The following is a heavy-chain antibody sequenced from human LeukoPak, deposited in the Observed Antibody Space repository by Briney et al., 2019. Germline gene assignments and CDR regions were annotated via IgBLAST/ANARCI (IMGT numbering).Heavy chain of an antibody. Sequence: PGASVKVSCKASGYTFTSYYMHWVRQAPGQGLEWMGIINPSGGSTSYAQKFQGRVTMTRDMSTSTVYMELSSLRSEDTAVYYCARDWGTLEGATYWFDPWGQGTLVTVSS. V-gene: IGHV1-46*01. CDR3: ARDWGTLEGATYWFDP. CDR2: INPSGGST. J-gene: IGHJ5*02. D-gene: IGHD1-26*01. CDR1: GYTFTSYY.